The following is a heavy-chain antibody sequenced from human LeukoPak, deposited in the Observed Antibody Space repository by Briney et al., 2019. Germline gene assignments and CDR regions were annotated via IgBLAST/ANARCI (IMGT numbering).Heavy chain of an antibody. CDR3: ASAFPLHQYCSGGSCYPRLPFDI. CDR2: IYYSGST. Sequence: PSETLSLTCTVSGGSISSYYWSWIRQPPGKGLEWIGYIYYSGSTNYNPSLKSRVTISVDTSKNQFSLKLSSVTAADTAVYYCASAFPLHQYCSGGSCYPRLPFDIWGQGTMVTVSS. CDR1: GGSISSYY. V-gene: IGHV4-59*08. D-gene: IGHD2-15*01. J-gene: IGHJ3*02.